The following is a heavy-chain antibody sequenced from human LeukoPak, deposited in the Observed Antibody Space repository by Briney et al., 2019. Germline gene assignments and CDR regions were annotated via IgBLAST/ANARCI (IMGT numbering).Heavy chain of an antibody. D-gene: IGHD1-26*01. CDR2: IYYIGST. CDR3: ARHDMDVAGGGLDYFDH. V-gene: IGHV4-59*08. CDR1: GVSISRYY. J-gene: IGHJ4*02. Sequence: PSETLSLTCTVSGVSISRYYLSWLRQPPGKGLEWIGYIYYIGSTNYNPSLKSRVTMSVDTSKNRFSVKLSSVATADTAVYYCARHDMDVAGGGLDYFDHWGQGTLVTVSS.